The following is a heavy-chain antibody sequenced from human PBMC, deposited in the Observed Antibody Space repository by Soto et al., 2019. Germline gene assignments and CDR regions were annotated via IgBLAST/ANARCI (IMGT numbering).Heavy chain of an antibody. CDR3: TKDRYSSGCTLSY. D-gene: IGHD6-19*01. J-gene: IGHJ4*02. CDR2: ISGSGGST. V-gene: IGHV3-23*01. CDR1: GFTFSSYA. Sequence: EVQLLESGGGLVQPGGSLRLSCAASGFTFSSYAMSWVRQAPGKGLEWVSAISGSGGSTYYADSVKGRFTISRDNSKNTLYLQMNSLRAEDTAVYYCTKDRYSSGCTLSYWGQGTLVTVSS.